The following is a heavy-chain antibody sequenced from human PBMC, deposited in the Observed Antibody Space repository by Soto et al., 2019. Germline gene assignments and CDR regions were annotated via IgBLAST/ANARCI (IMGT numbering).Heavy chain of an antibody. J-gene: IGHJ6*03. CDR3: ARDLAGEWLLDGYYYYYYMDV. CDR1: GYTFTSYD. CDR2: MNPNSGNT. D-gene: IGHD3-3*01. Sequence: ASVKVSCKASGYTFTSYDINWVRQATGQGLEWMGWMNPNSGNTGYAQKFQGRGTMTRNTSISTAYMELSSLRSEDTAVYYCARDLAGEWLLDGYYYYYYMDVWGKGTTVTVSS. V-gene: IGHV1-8*01.